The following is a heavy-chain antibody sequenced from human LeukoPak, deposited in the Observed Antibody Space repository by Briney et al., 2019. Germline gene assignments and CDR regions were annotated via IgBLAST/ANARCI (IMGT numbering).Heavy chain of an antibody. D-gene: IGHD5-18*01. Sequence: GASVKVSCKASGFTFTSSAVQWVRQARGQRLEWIGWIVVGSGNTNYAQKFQERVTITRDMSTSTAYMELNSLRAEDTAVYYCAKDPGYSYGRDAFDIWGQGTMVTVSS. CDR3: AKDPGYSYGRDAFDI. CDR2: IVVGSGNT. CDR1: GFTFTSSA. V-gene: IGHV1-58*01. J-gene: IGHJ3*02.